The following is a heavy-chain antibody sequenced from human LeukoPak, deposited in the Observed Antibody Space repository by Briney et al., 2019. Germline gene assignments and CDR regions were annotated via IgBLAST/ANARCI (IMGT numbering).Heavy chain of an antibody. CDR1: GYTFTSYG. CDR3: AREGSYAIQPWLGEVLHYYYGMDV. Sequence: EASVKVSCKASGYTFTSYGISWVRQAPGQGLEWMGWISAYNGNTNYAQKLQGRVTMTTDTSTSTAYMELRSLRSDDTAVYYCAREGSYAIQPWLGEVLHYYYGMDVWGQGTTVTVSS. J-gene: IGHJ6*02. V-gene: IGHV1-18*01. D-gene: IGHD1-26*01. CDR2: ISAYNGNT.